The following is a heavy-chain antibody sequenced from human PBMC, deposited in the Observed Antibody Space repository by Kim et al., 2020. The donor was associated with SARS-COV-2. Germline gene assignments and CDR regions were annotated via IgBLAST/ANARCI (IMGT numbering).Heavy chain of an antibody. CDR1: GFTFSSYA. V-gene: IGHV3-23*01. D-gene: IGHD3-3*01. CDR2: ISGSGGST. J-gene: IGHJ5*02. CDR3: AKGGGYDFWSDNWFDP. Sequence: GGSLRLSCAASGFTFSSYAMSWVRQAPGKGLEWVSAISGSGGSTYYADSVKGQFTISRDNSKNTLYLQMNSLRAEDTAVYYCAKGGGYDFWSDNWFDPWGQGTLVTVSS.